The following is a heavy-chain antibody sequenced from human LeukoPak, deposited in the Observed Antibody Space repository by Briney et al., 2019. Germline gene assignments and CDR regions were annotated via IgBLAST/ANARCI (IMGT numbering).Heavy chain of an antibody. D-gene: IGHD2-2*01. Sequence: SGTLSLTCAVYGGSFSGYYWSWIRQPPGKGLEWIGEINHSGSTNYNPSLKSRVAISVDTSKNQFSLKLTSVTAADTAVYYCARGGLYCSSSSCTPDWFDPWGQGTLVTVSS. CDR3: ARGGLYCSSSSCTPDWFDP. V-gene: IGHV4-34*01. CDR1: GGSFSGYY. CDR2: INHSGST. J-gene: IGHJ5*02.